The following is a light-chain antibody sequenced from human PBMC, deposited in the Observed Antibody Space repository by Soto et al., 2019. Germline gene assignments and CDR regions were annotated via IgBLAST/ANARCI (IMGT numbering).Light chain of an antibody. V-gene: IGKV3-20*01. CDR2: GAS. CDR3: QQYGSSPSWT. J-gene: IGKJ1*01. CDR1: QSVSSSY. Sequence: EIVLTQSPCTLSLSTGERVTLSCRASQSVSSSYLAWYQQKPGQAPRLLIYGASSRATGIPDRFSGSGSGTDFTLTISRLEPEDFAVYYCQQYGSSPSWTFGQGTKVDIK.